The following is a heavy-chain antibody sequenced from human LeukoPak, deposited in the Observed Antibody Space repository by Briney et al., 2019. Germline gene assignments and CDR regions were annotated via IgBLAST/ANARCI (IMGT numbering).Heavy chain of an antibody. CDR3: ARDPFYDTVGGSYRPLDY. D-gene: IGHD3-16*02. CDR2: VSAYNGNT. J-gene: IGHJ4*02. Sequence: EGSVKVSRKNSGWTFSRFCITWVGQAPGHRREGMGGVSAYNGNTNYVEKLRGRVTMTTDRSTATAYMELRSLTSDDTAMYYCARDPFYDTVGGSYRPLDYWGQGTPITVSS. V-gene: IGHV1-18*01. CDR1: GWTFSRFC.